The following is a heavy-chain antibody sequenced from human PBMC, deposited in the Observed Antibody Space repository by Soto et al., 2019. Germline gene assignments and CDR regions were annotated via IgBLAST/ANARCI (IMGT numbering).Heavy chain of an antibody. CDR3: ARDRYYGSGSYSTYYYYDMDV. CDR1: GGTFSSYT. Sequence: ASVKVSCKASGGTFSSYTISWVRQAPGRGLEWMGRIIPILGIANYAQKFQGRVTITADKSTSTAYMELSSLRSEDTAVYYCARDRYYGSGSYSTYYYYDMDVWGQGTTVTVSS. D-gene: IGHD3-10*01. V-gene: IGHV1-69*04. J-gene: IGHJ6*02. CDR2: IIPILGIA.